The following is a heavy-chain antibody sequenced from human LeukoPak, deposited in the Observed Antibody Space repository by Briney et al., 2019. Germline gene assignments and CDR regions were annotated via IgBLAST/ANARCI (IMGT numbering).Heavy chain of an antibody. J-gene: IGHJ4*02. V-gene: IGHV1-2*02. D-gene: IGHD3-10*01. Sequence: ASVKVSCKASGYTFTGYYMHWVRQAPGQGLEWMGWINPNSGGTNYAQKFQGRVTMTRDTSISTAYMELSWLRSDDTAVYYCARVLHYYGSGSYYNLGYWGQGTLVTVSS. CDR1: GYTFTGYY. CDR2: INPNSGGT. CDR3: ARVLHYYGSGSYYNLGY.